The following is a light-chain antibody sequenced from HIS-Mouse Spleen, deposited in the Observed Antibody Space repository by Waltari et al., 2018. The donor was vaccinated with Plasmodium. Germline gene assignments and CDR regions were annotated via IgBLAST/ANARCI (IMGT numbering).Light chain of an antibody. CDR3: SSYTTAAPHV. CDR1: SSDVGGYNY. J-gene: IGLJ1*01. CDR2: DVS. Sequence: QSALTQPASVSGSPGQSITISCTGTSSDVGGYNYVSWYQQHPGKAPKLMIYDVSNRPSGVSNRVSGSKSGNTASLTISGLQAEDEADYYCSSYTTAAPHVFGTGTKVTVL. V-gene: IGLV2-14*03.